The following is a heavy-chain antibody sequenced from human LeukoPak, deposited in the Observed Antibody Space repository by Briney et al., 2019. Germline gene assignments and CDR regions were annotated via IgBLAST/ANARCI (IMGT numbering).Heavy chain of an antibody. V-gene: IGHV3-23*01. CDR1: GFTFSSYA. CDR3: ARGISSSTCCHFDY. D-gene: IGHD2-2*01. Sequence: GGSLRLSCAASGFTFSSYAMSWVRQAPGKGLEWVSALSGSGGSTYYADSVKGRFTISRDNSKNTLYLQMNSLRAEDTAVYYCARGISSSTCCHFDYWGQGTLVTVSS. J-gene: IGHJ4*02. CDR2: LSGSGGST.